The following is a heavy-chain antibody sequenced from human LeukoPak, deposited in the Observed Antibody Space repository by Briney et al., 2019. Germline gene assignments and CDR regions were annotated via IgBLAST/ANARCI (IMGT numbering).Heavy chain of an antibody. CDR3: ARAEVPYYYYGMDV. CDR2: IYYSEST. Sequence: ASETLALTCTVSGGSISSYYWSWIRPPPGQGLHWIGYIYYSESTNYNPSLKSRVTISVDTSKNQFSLKLSSVTAADTAVYYCARAEVPYYYYGMDVWGQGTTVTVSS. J-gene: IGHJ6*02. V-gene: IGHV4-59*01. CDR1: GGSISSYY.